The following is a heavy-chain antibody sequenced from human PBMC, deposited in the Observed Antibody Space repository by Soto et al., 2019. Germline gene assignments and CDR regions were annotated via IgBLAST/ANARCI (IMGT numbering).Heavy chain of an antibody. CDR2: IVVASGQT. D-gene: IGHD2-15*01. CDR3: SADRPDIGVGWWV. V-gene: IGHV1-58*02. CDR1: GSGFISSG. J-gene: IGHJ6*02. Sequence: ASVKVSCKASGSGFISSGIQWVRQAHGQRLEWIRWIVVASGQTNYAQNFRGRVAITRDTSTATAYIELTGLTSEDTAVYFCSADRPDIGVGWWVWGQGTTVTVSS.